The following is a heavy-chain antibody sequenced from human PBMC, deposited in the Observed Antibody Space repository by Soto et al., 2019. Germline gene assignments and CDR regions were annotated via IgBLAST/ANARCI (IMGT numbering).Heavy chain of an antibody. Sequence: GGSLRLSCAASGFTFSSYGMHWVRQAPGKGLEWVAVIWYDGSNKYYADSVKGRFTISRDNSKNTLYLQMNSLRAEDTAVYYCARDKTVRGEVFDYWGQGTLVTVSS. D-gene: IGHD3-10*01. CDR2: IWYDGSNK. V-gene: IGHV3-33*01. J-gene: IGHJ4*02. CDR1: GFTFSSYG. CDR3: ARDKTVRGEVFDY.